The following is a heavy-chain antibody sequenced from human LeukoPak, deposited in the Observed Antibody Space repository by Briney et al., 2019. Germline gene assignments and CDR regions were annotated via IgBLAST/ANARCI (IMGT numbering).Heavy chain of an antibody. J-gene: IGHJ4*02. D-gene: IGHD6-13*01. CDR2: ISYDGSNK. Sequence: RGSLRLSCAASGFTFSSYGMHWVRQAPGKGLEWVAVISYDGSNKYYADSVKGRFTISRDNSKNTLYLQMNSLRAEDTAVYYCAKSSSWPRYYFDYWGQGTLVTVSS. V-gene: IGHV3-30*18. CDR1: GFTFSSYG. CDR3: AKSSSWPRYYFDY.